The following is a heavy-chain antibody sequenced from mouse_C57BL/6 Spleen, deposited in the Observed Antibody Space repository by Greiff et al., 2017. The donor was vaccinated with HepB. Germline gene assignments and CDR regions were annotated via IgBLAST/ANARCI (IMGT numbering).Heavy chain of an antibody. Sequence: VQLQQSGAELVKAGASVKMSCKASGYTFTSYWMHWVKQRLGQGLEWFAETNPTNGRTYYNEKFKSKATLTVDKSSSTAYMLLSGPTFEDSAVYYCARIKKIVATYVDYWAKAPLSQSPQ. CDR3: ARIKKIVATYVDY. CDR1: GYTFTSYW. CDR2: TNPTNGRT. V-gene: IGHV1S81*02. J-gene: IGHJ2*01. D-gene: IGHD1-1*01.